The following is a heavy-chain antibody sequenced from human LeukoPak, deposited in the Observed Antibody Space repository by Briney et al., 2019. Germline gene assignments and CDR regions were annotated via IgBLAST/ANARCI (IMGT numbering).Heavy chain of an antibody. CDR3: AREVVVTGKGYFDY. J-gene: IGHJ4*02. Sequence: ASVKVSCKASGYTFTSYGISWVRQAPGQGLEWMGWISAYNGNTNYAQKLQGRVTMTADTSTSTAYMELRSLRSDDTAVYYCAREVVVTGKGYFDYWGQGTLVTVSS. CDR2: ISAYNGNT. CDR1: GYTFTSYG. V-gene: IGHV1-18*01. D-gene: IGHD2-21*02.